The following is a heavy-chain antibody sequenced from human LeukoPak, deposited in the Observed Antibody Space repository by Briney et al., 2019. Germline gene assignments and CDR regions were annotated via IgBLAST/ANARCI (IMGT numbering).Heavy chain of an antibody. CDR3: ARDERYSDADHHYPDLGY. CDR1: GYIFTGYY. Sequence: VASVKVSCKASGYIFTGYYLFWVRQAPGQGLEWMGWINPNGGATRYAQKFQGRVTLTCDTSIRTTYMELSSLTSDDTAVYYCARDERYSDADHHYPDLGYWGQGTLDTVSS. CDR2: INPNGGAT. J-gene: IGHJ4*02. V-gene: IGHV1-2*02. D-gene: IGHD3-16*01.